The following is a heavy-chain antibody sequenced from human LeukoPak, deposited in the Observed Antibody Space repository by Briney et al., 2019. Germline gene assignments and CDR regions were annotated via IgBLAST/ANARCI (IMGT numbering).Heavy chain of an antibody. D-gene: IGHD5-18*01. J-gene: IGHJ4*02. CDR3: AGGGRPPWIQLWSLDY. CDR1: GFTFSGYE. V-gene: IGHV3-48*03. Sequence: PGGSLRLSCAASGFTFSGYEMNWVRQAPGKGLEWVSYISSSGSTIYYADSVKGRFTISRDNAKNSLYLQMNSLRAEDTAVYYCAGGGRPPWIQLWSLDYWGQGTLVTVSS. CDR2: ISSSGSTI.